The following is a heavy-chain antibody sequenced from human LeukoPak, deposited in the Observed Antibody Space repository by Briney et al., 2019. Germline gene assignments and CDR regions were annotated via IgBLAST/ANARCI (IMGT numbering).Heavy chain of an antibody. V-gene: IGHV3-23*01. CDR3: AKGQPPYCTSDTCHRFDWFDP. CDR2: ISGTGGTT. D-gene: IGHD2-8*02. Sequence: PGGSLRLSCAASGFTFDYYGMSWVRQAPGKGLEWVSTISGTGGTTYYADSVKGRFAISRDNSKSSLYLQLNSLRAEDTVTYYCAKGQPPYCTSDTCHRFDWFDPWGQGTLVTVSS. CDR1: GFTFDYYG. J-gene: IGHJ5*02.